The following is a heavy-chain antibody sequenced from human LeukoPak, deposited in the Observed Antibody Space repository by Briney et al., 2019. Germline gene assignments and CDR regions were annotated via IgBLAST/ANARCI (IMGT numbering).Heavy chain of an antibody. V-gene: IGHV3-23*01. J-gene: IGHJ4*02. Sequence: GGSLRLSCAASGFTFSSYAMSWVRQAPGKGLEWVSAISGSGGSAYYADSVKGRLTISRDNSKNTLYLQMSSLRAEDTAVYYCTSPGSSYYYGSGSYYPFDYWGQGTLVTVSS. D-gene: IGHD3-10*01. CDR3: TSPGSSYYYGSGSYYPFDY. CDR1: GFTFSSYA. CDR2: ISGSGGSA.